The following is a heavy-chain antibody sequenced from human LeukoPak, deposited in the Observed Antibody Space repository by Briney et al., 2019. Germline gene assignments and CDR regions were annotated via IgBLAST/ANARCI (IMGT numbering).Heavy chain of an antibody. CDR1: GDSISCCS. CDR2: IYYSGST. V-gene: IGHV4-59*01. CDR3: ARDSSSWYYYYGMDV. J-gene: IGHJ6*02. D-gene: IGHD6-13*01. Sequence: PSETLSLTCAVSGDSISCCSWNWIRQPPGKGLEWNGYIYYSGSTNYNPSLKSRVTISVDTSTNQFSLKLSSVTAPDTAVYYCARDSSSWYYYYGMDVWGQGTTVTVSS.